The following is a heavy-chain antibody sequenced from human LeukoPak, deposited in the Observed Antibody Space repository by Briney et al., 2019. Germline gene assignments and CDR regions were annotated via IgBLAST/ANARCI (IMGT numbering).Heavy chain of an antibody. D-gene: IGHD6-6*01. CDR3: ARKNLKRHSSSSGFDY. CDR1: GGSFSGYY. J-gene: IGHJ4*02. Sequence: SETLSLTCAVYGGSFSGYYWSWIRQPPGKGLEWIGEINHSGSTNYNPSLKSRVTISVDTSKNQFSLKLSSVTAADTAVYYCARKNLKRHSSSSGFDYWGQGTLVTVSS. CDR2: INHSGST. V-gene: IGHV4-34*01.